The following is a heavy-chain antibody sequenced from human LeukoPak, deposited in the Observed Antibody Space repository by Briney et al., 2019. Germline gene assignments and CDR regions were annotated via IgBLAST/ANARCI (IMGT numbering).Heavy chain of an antibody. Sequence: GGSLRLSCAASGFTFQNYNMHWIRQAPGKGLDWISYIHSTGSSMYYADSVKGRFTVSRDNAKNSLYLQMDSLRVEDTAVYYCARVGYYYGSVGLPGGDSFDVWGQGTMVTVSS. CDR2: IHSTGSSM. D-gene: IGHD3-10*01. CDR3: ARVGYYYGSVGLPGGDSFDV. V-gene: IGHV3-48*04. J-gene: IGHJ3*01. CDR1: GFTFQNYN.